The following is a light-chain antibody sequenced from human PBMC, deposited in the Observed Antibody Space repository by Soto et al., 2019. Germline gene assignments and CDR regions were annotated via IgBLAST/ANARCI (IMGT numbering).Light chain of an antibody. CDR1: QGISSY. Sequence: DIQMTQSPFSLSASVGDRVTITCRASQGISSYLAWYQQKPGKVPKLLIYSASTLQSGVPSRFSGSGSGTDFTLTINNLQPEDVATYYCQKCNSAPFTFGPGNKVDLK. CDR2: SAS. J-gene: IGKJ3*01. V-gene: IGKV1-27*01. CDR3: QKCNSAPFT.